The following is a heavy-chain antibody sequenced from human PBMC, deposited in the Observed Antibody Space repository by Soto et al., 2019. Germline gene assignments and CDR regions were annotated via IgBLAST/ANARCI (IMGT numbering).Heavy chain of an antibody. CDR2: IFSNDEK. Sequence: QVTLKESGPVLVKPTETLTLTCTVSGFSLSNARMGVSWIRQPPGKALEWLAHIFSNDEKSYSTSLKSRLTIAKDNSKSQVVLTMTNMDPVDTASYYCARIEWAVAGQGWFDPWGQGTLVTVSS. J-gene: IGHJ5*02. D-gene: IGHD6-19*01. CDR1: GFSLSNARMG. CDR3: ARIEWAVAGQGWFDP. V-gene: IGHV2-26*01.